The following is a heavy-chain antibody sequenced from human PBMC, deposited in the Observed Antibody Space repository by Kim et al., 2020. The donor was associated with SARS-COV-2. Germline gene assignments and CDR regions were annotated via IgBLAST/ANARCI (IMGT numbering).Heavy chain of an antibody. J-gene: IGHJ3*02. CDR3: AKDWPYVAGTGDAFDI. Sequence: GGSLRLSCAASGFTFSSYAMSWVRQAPGKGLEWVSAISGSGGSTYYADSVKGRFTISRDNSKNTLYLQMNSLRAEDTAVYYCAKDWPYVAGTGDAFDIWGQGTMVTVSS. D-gene: IGHD6-19*01. V-gene: IGHV3-23*01. CDR1: GFTFSSYA. CDR2: ISGSGGST.